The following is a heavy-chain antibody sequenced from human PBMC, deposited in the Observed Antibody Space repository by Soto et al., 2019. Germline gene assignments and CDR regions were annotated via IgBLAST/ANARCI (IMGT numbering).Heavy chain of an antibody. CDR2: ISPKSTFR. V-gene: IGHV3-11*06. CDR3: VRGGGGGLFEH. Sequence: SGGSLRLSCATSGFPFSDYYMTWIRQAPGKGLEWLSHISPKSTFRNYADSVKGRFTISRDNTESSLFLQMNSLGVDDTAVYSCVRGGGGGLFEHWGQGVLVTVSS. CDR1: GFPFSDYY. J-gene: IGHJ4*02. D-gene: IGHD2-21*01.